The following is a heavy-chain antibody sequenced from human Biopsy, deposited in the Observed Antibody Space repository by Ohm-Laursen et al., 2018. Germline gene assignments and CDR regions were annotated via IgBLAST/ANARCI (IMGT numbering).Heavy chain of an antibody. Sequence: ASVEVSCKASGFIFTSYGLSWVRQAPGQGLEWMGWISSSNDDTNYARKFQGRVTMTADTSTSTAYMELRSLRSDETAVYYCARDFFDSSGYFYYYNGVDLWGQGTTVTVSS. J-gene: IGHJ6*02. V-gene: IGHV1-18*01. CDR1: GFIFTSYG. D-gene: IGHD3-22*01. CDR3: ARDFFDSSGYFYYYNGVDL. CDR2: ISSSNDDT.